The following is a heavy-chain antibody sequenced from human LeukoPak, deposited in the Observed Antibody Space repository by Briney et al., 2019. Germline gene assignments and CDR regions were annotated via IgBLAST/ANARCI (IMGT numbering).Heavy chain of an antibody. CDR3: GRDYLGESGAGGP. J-gene: IGHJ5*02. Sequence: GGSLRLSCAASGFTFSRYAMSWVRQAPGKGLEWASSISPTGISTLHADSVKGRFTISRDNAKNSVHLQMTNLGVDDTAVYYCGRDYLGESGAGGPWGQGILVTVSS. CDR1: GFTFSRYA. CDR2: ISPTGIST. V-gene: IGHV3-21*01. D-gene: IGHD3-10*01.